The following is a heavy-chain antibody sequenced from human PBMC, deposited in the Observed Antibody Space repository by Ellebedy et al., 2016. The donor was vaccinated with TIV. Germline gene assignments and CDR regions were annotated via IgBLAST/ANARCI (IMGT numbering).Heavy chain of an antibody. J-gene: IGHJ4*02. D-gene: IGHD6-6*01. CDR3: AKVVSSSSPFDY. CDR2: ISYDGTNK. CDR1: GFTFSSCA. Sequence: GGSLRLSCSASGFTFSSCAMHWVRQAPGKGLEWVAVISYDGTNKYYADSVKGRFTISRDNSKNTLYLQMNSLRAEDTAVYYCAKVVSSSSPFDYWGQGTLVTVSS. V-gene: IGHV3-30-3*01.